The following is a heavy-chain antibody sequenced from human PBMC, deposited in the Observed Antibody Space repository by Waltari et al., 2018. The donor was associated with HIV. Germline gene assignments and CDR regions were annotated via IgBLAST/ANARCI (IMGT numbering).Heavy chain of an antibody. CDR1: GFTFSNYA. CDR2: ISGLVGST. V-gene: IGHV3-23*01. D-gene: IGHD6-19*01. Sequence: EVQLLESGGGLVQPGGSLRLSCAASGFTFSNYAINLVRQAPGKGLEWVSAISGLVGSTHYADSVKCRFSISRDNSKNTLYLQMNSLRPEDTAIYYCAKGGRAVAGNWFDRWGHGTLVTFSS. J-gene: IGHJ5*02. CDR3: AKGGRAVAGNWFDR.